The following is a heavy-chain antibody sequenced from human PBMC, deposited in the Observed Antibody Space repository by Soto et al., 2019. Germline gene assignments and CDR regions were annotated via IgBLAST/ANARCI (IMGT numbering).Heavy chain of an antibody. D-gene: IGHD1-1*01. CDR1: RYTFTNFY. CDR2: INPPGGST. Sequence: ASVKVSCKASRYTFTNFYIHWLRQDPGQGLEWMGIINPPGGSTTYPHKPQPRVTMTTDTSTSTVHIGLITLRREHPGVYCCASLQVSRQLDVWGQMTPGTVSS. CDR3: ASLQVSRQLDV. V-gene: IGHV1-46*01. J-gene: IGHJ6*02.